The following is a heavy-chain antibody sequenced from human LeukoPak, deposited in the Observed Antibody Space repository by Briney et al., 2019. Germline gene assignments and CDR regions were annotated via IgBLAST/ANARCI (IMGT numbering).Heavy chain of an antibody. Sequence: GASVKVSCKASGYTFTSYGISWVRQAPGQGLEWMGWISAYNGNTNYAQKLQGRVTMTTDTSTSTAYMELSSLRSEDTAVYYCASGRASIAAPFSMGDASDIWGQGTMVTVSS. J-gene: IGHJ3*02. CDR1: GYTFTSYG. V-gene: IGHV1-18*01. D-gene: IGHD6-6*01. CDR2: ISAYNGNT. CDR3: ASGRASIAAPFSMGDASDI.